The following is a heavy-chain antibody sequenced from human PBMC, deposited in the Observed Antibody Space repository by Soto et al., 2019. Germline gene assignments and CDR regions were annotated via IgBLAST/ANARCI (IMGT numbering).Heavy chain of an antibody. CDR1: GFSFSNDN. V-gene: IGHV3-21*01. Sequence: GGSLRLSCAASGFSFSNDNMNWIRQAPGKGLEWVSSIISSGSFIYYADSVKGRFTISRDNAKNSLYLQMNSLRAEDTALYYCPTLQPYYASSGHLPVVDWGQGTLVTVSS. J-gene: IGHJ4*02. D-gene: IGHD3-22*01. CDR3: PTLQPYYASSGHLPVVD. CDR2: IISSGSFI.